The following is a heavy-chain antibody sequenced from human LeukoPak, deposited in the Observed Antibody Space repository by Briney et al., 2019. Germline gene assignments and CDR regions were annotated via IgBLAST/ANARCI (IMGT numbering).Heavy chain of an antibody. Sequence: QTLSLTCAISGDSVSCNSAAWHWVRQSPSRGLEWLGRSYYRSKWYNDYAVSVKSRITINPDTSKHQSSLLLSSVTPEVTAVYFWARQDTEENDGDSLVDVYDWGQGNLVTVSS. CDR2: SYYRSKWYN. V-gene: IGHV6-1*01. CDR1: GDSVSCNSAA. CDR3: ARQDTEENDGDSLVDVYD. D-gene: IGHD4-17*01. J-gene: IGHJ4*02.